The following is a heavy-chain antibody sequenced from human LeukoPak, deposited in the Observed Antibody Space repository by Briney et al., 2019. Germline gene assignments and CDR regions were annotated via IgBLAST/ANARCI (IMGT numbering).Heavy chain of an antibody. D-gene: IGHD3-22*01. CDR3: AREGEYDSSGKSDQMAFGI. Sequence: ASVKVSCKASGYTFTSYYMHWVRQAPGQGLEWMGIINPSGGSTSYAQKSQGRVTMTRDTSTSTVYMELSSLRSEDTAVYYCAREGEYDSSGKSDQMAFGIWGQGTMVTVSS. CDR2: INPSGGST. V-gene: IGHV1-46*01. J-gene: IGHJ3*02. CDR1: GYTFTSYY.